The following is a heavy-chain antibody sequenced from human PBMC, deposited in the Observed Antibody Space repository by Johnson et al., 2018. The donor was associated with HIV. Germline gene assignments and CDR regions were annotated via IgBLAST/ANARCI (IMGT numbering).Heavy chain of an antibody. D-gene: IGHD3-10*01. V-gene: IGHV3-11*04. J-gene: IGHJ3*02. Sequence: QVHLVESGGGVVQPGRSLRLSCAASGFTFSDYYMSWIRQAPGKGLEWVSYISSSGSTIYYADSVKGRFTISRDNAKNSLYLQMNSLRAEDTAVYYCASPKTPTRVVRGAFDIWGQGTMVTVSS. CDR3: ASPKTPTRVVRGAFDI. CDR2: ISSSGSTI. CDR1: GFTFSDYY.